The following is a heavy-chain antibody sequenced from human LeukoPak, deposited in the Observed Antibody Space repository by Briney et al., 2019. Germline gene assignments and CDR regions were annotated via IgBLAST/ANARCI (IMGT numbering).Heavy chain of an antibody. CDR1: GYTFTNHA. CDR3: ASWDIVVVVAARDHDAFDI. CDR2: INTNTGNP. V-gene: IGHV7-4-1*02. D-gene: IGHD2-15*01. Sequence: ASVKVSCKASGYTFTNHAINWVRQAPGQGLEWMGWINTNTGNPTYAQGFTGRFVFSLDTSVSTAYLQISSLKAEDTAVYYCASWDIVVVVAARDHDAFDIWDQGTMVTVSS. J-gene: IGHJ3*02.